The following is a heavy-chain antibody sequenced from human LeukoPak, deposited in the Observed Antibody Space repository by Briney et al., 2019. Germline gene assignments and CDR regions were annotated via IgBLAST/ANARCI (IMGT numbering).Heavy chain of an antibody. J-gene: IGHJ4*02. V-gene: IGHV3-49*03. CDR2: IRSKAYGGTT. CDR3: SRDDFWSGYYPPRDY. CDR1: GFTFGDYA. Sequence: PGGSLRLSSIASGFTFGDYAMSWFRQAPGKGLEWVGFIRSKAYGGTTEYAASVKGRFTISRDDSKSIAYLQMNSLKTEDTAVYYCSRDDFWSGYYPPRDYWGQGTLVTVSS. D-gene: IGHD3-3*01.